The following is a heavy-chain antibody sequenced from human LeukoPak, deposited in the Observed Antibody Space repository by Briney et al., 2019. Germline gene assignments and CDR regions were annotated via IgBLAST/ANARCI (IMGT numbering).Heavy chain of an antibody. CDR1: GYTLTELS. V-gene: IGHV1-24*01. Sequence: ASVKVSCKVSGYTLTELSKHWVRQAPGKGLEWMGGFDPEDGETIYAQKFQGRVTMTEDTSTDTAYMELSSLRSEDTAVYYCATGGVDTAMVTGVYWGQGTLVTVSS. CDR3: ATGGVDTAMVTGVY. D-gene: IGHD5-18*01. J-gene: IGHJ4*02. CDR2: FDPEDGET.